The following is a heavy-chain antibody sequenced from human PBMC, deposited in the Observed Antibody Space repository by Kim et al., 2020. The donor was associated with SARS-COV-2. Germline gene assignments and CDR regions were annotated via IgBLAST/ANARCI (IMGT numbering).Heavy chain of an antibody. CDR3: ARDTYSSSWSQWKDYYYYGMDV. J-gene: IGHJ6*02. V-gene: IGHV4-39*07. CDR1: GGSISSSSYY. D-gene: IGHD6-13*01. Sequence: SETLSLTCTVSGGSISSSSYYWGWIRQPPGKGLEWIGSIYYSGSTYYNPSLKSRVTISVDTSKNQFSLKLSSVTAADTAVYYCARDTYSSSWSQWKDYYYYGMDVWSQGTTVSVSS. CDR2: IYYSGST.